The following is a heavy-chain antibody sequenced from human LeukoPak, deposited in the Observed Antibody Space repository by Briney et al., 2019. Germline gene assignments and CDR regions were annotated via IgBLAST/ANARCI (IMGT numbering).Heavy chain of an antibody. Sequence: GGSLRLSCAASGFTFSSYGMHWVRQAPGKGLEWMAVIWYDGSNKYYADSVKGRFTISRDNSKNTLYLQMNSLRAEDTAVYYCARLRGYCSSSSCYGAEDYWGQGTLVTVSS. CDR2: IWYDGSNK. J-gene: IGHJ4*02. CDR3: ARLRGYCSSSSCYGAEDY. CDR1: GFTFSSYG. D-gene: IGHD2-2*01. V-gene: IGHV3-33*01.